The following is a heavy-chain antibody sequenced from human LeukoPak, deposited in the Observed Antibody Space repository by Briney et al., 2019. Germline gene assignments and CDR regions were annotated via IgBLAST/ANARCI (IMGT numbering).Heavy chain of an antibody. D-gene: IGHD2/OR15-2a*01. V-gene: IGHV1-18*01. CDR3: TTFKPFDY. CDR1: GYTFTNYG. Sequence: ASVKVSCKASGYTFTNYGISWVRQAPGQGLEWMGWISAYNGNTNYAQKLQGRVTMTTDTSTRTAYMELRSLRSDDTAVYYCTTFKPFDYWGQGTLVTVSS. J-gene: IGHJ4*02. CDR2: ISAYNGNT.